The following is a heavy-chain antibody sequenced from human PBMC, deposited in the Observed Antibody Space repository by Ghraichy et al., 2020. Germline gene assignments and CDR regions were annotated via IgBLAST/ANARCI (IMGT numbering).Heavy chain of an antibody. CDR2: ISSSSSYI. V-gene: IGHV3-21*01. Sequence: GALRLSCAASGFTFSSYSMNWVRQAPGKGLEWVSSISSSSSYIYYADSVKGRFTISRDNAKNSLYLQMNSLRAEDTAVYYCARGVLGVVIIPVSDYWGQGTLVTVSS. CDR1: GFTFSSYS. D-gene: IGHD3-3*01. J-gene: IGHJ4*02. CDR3: ARGVLGVVIIPVSDY.